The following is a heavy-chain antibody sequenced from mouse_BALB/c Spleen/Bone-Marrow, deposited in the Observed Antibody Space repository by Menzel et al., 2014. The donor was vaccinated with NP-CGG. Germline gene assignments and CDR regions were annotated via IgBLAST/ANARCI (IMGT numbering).Heavy chain of an antibody. CDR2: SRNKANDYTT. CDR3: ARDDYGRAWFAY. CDR1: GFTFSDFY. J-gene: IGHJ3*01. D-gene: IGHD2-4*01. V-gene: IGHV7-1*02. Sequence: EVQRVESGGGLVQPGGSLRLSCATSGFTFSDFYMEWVRQPPGKRLEWIAASRNKANDYTTEYSASVKGRFIVPRDTSQSILYLQMNALRAEDTAIYYCARDDYGRAWFAYWGQGTLVTVSA.